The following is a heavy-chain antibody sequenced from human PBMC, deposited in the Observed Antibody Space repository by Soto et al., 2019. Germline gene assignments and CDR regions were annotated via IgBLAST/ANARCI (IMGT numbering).Heavy chain of an antibody. Sequence: SETLSITCTVSGGSISSGDYYWSWIRQPPGKGLEWIGYIYYSGTANYNPSLKSRVTISVDRSRNQFSLNLTSVTAADTAVYYCGRDVRRYYSDQFDSWGQGILVTVSS. CDR3: GRDVRRYYSDQFDS. CDR1: GGSISSGDYY. CDR2: IYYSGTA. D-gene: IGHD3-22*01. J-gene: IGHJ4*02. V-gene: IGHV4-30-4*01.